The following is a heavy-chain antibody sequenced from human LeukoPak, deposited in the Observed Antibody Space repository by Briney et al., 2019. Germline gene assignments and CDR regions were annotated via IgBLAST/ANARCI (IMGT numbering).Heavy chain of an antibody. V-gene: IGHV3-49*03. Sequence: PGGSLRLSCTASGFTFGDYAMSWFRQAPGKGLEWVGFIRSKAYGGTTEYAASVKGRFTISRDDSKSIAYLQMNRLKTEDTAVYYCTRDPSYCSSTSCYYYYGMDVWGQGTTVTVSS. CDR2: IRSKAYGGTT. CDR3: TRDPSYCSSTSCYYYYGMDV. D-gene: IGHD2-2*01. CDR1: GFTFGDYA. J-gene: IGHJ6*02.